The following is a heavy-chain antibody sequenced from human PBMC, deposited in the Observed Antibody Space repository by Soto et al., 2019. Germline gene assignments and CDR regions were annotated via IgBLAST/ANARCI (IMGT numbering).Heavy chain of an antibody. CDR3: AKLSCTSSTCYFPGWFDP. CDR1: GGSISSNSW. Sequence: SETLSLTCVVSGGSISSNSWWSWIRQPPGKGLEWIDNVYYSGSSYYNPSLKSRLTISVVTTKNQFSLQLKSMTAADTAVYYFAKLSCTSSTCYFPGWFDPWGQGTLVTVSS. D-gene: IGHD2-2*01. CDR2: VYYSGSS. V-gene: IGHV4-4*02. J-gene: IGHJ5*02.